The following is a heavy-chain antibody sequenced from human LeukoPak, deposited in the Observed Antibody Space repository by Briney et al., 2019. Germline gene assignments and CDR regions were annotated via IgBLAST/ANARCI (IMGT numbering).Heavy chain of an antibody. Sequence: SETLSLTCTVSGGSISSSSYYWGWIRQPPGKGLEWIGSIYYSGSTYYNPSLKSRVTISVDTSKNQFSLKLSSVTAADTAVYYCAREAYSGNNWFDPWGQGTLVTVSS. V-gene: IGHV4-39*07. D-gene: IGHD1-26*01. CDR2: IYYSGST. J-gene: IGHJ5*02. CDR3: AREAYSGNNWFDP. CDR1: GGSISSSSYY.